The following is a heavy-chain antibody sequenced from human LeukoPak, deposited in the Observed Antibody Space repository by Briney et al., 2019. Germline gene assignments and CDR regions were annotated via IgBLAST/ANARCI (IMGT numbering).Heavy chain of an antibody. V-gene: IGHV1-2*02. CDR1: GYTFTGYY. D-gene: IGHD3-10*01. Sequence: ASVKVSCKASGYTFTGYYMHWVRQAPGQGLEWMGWINPNSGGTNYAQKFQGRVTMTRDTSISTAYMELSRLRSDDTAVYYCARGRVLLWFGELLYYFDYWGQGTLVTVSS. CDR2: INPNSGGT. CDR3: ARGRVLLWFGELLYYFDY. J-gene: IGHJ4*02.